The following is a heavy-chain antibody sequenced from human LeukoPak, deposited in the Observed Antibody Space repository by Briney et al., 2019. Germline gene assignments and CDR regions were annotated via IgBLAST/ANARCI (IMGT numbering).Heavy chain of an antibody. CDR1: GFTFSSYS. Sequence: GGSLRLSCAASGFTFSSYSMNWVRQAPGKGLEWVSYISSSSTIYYADSVKGRFTISRDNAKNSLYLQMNSLRAEDTAVYYCAIDKGYCSGGSCYWYYYYGMDVWGQGTTVTVSS. CDR2: ISSSSTI. V-gene: IGHV3-48*01. J-gene: IGHJ6*02. D-gene: IGHD2-15*01. CDR3: AIDKGYCSGGSCYWYYYYGMDV.